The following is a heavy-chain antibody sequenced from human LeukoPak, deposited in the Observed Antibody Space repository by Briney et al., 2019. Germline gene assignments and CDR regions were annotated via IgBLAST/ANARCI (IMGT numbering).Heavy chain of an antibody. CDR3: ARGRTPGTYNWFDP. V-gene: IGHV1-8*03. J-gene: IGHJ5*01. CDR2: MNPNSGNT. D-gene: IGHD3-10*01. Sequence: ASVKVSCKASGYTFTNYDINWVRQAPGRGLEWMGWMNPNSGNTGYAQKFQGRVTITKNTSISTAYMELSSLRSEDTAVYYCARGRTPGTYNWFDPWGQGTLVTVSS. CDR1: GYTFTNYD.